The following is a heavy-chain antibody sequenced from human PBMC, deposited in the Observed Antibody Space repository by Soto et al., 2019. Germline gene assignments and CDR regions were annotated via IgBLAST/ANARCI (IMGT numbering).Heavy chain of an antibody. V-gene: IGHV3-15*07. CDR2: IKSKTDGGTT. CDR3: TTVPVVGGSCCPYYYYYYGMDV. CDR1: GFTFSNAW. J-gene: IGHJ6*02. Sequence: PGGSLRLSCAASGFTFSNAWMNWVRQAPGKGLEWVGRIKSKTDGGTTDYAAPVKGRFTISRDDSKNTLYLQMNSLKPEDTAVYYCTTVPVVGGSCCPYYYYYYGMDVWGQGTTVTVSS. D-gene: IGHD2-15*01.